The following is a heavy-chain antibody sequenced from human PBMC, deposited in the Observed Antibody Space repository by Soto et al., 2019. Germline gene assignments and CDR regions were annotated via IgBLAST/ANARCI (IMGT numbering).Heavy chain of an antibody. D-gene: IGHD4-17*01. CDR3: ARASDYGGNPRYYYSYGMDV. CDR1: GGAFSIDA. V-gene: IGHV1-69*13. J-gene: IGHJ6*02. Sequence: SVKVACKASGGAFSIDAGSWGRQAPGQGLEWMGGIIPIFGTANYAQKFQGRVTITADESTSTAYMELSSLRSEDTAVYYCARASDYGGNPRYYYSYGMDVWAQGPTVTVPS. CDR2: IIPIFGTA.